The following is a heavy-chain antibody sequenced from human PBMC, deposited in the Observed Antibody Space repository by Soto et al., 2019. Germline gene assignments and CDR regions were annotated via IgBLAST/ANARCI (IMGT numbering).Heavy chain of an antibody. V-gene: IGHV3-15*07. Sequence: PGGSLRLSCAASRFTFGNAWMNWVRQAPGKGLEWVGRIKSKTDGGTVDYAAPVKGRFTISRDDSKNTLYLQMNSLKTEDTAVYYCTIRHSNYGIVWFDPWGQGTLVTVSS. CDR2: IKSKTDGGTV. CDR3: TIRHSNYGIVWFDP. CDR1: RFTFGNAW. D-gene: IGHD4-4*01. J-gene: IGHJ5*02.